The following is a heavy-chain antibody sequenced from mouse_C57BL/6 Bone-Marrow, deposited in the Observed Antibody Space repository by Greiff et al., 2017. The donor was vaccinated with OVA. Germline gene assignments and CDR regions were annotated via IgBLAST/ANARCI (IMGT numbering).Heavy chain of an antibody. V-gene: IGHV3-6*01. CDR2: ISYDGSN. D-gene: IGHD3-2*02. CDR1: GYSLTSGYY. Sequence: EVKLQESGPGLVKPSQSLSLSCSVTGYSLTSGYYWYWIRQFPGNQLEWLGYISYDGSNNYNPSLKNRISITRDTSKNQFFLKLNSVTTEDTATYYCARQALDYYFDYWGQGTTLTVSS. CDR3: ARQALDYYFDY. J-gene: IGHJ2*01.